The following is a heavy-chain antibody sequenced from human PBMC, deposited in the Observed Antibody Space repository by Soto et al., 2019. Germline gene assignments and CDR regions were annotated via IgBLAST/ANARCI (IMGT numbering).Heavy chain of an antibody. Sequence: EVQLVESGGGLVQPGGSLRLSCAASGFTFSSYEMNWVRQAPGKGLEWVSYISSSGSTIYYADSVKGRFTISRDNAKNSLYLQMNSLRAEDTAVYYWARVQVWQQLEYYYYGMDVWGQGTTVTVSS. CDR1: GFTFSSYE. CDR2: ISSSGSTI. V-gene: IGHV3-48*03. D-gene: IGHD6-13*01. CDR3: ARVQVWQQLEYYYYGMDV. J-gene: IGHJ6*02.